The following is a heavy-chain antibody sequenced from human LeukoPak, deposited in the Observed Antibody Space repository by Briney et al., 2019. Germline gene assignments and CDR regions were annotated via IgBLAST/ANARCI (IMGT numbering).Heavy chain of an antibody. Sequence: GGSLRLSCAASGFTFSSYAMSWVRQAPGKGLEWVSAISGSGGSTYYADSVKGRFTISRDNSKNTLYLQMNSLRAEDSAVYYCAKGLYGDYVEYFDYWGQGTLVTVSS. CDR1: GFTFSSYA. CDR2: ISGSGGST. D-gene: IGHD4-17*01. V-gene: IGHV3-23*01. CDR3: AKGLYGDYVEYFDY. J-gene: IGHJ4*02.